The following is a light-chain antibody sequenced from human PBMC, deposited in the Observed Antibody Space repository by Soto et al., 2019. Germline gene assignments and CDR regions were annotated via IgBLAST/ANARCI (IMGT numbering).Light chain of an antibody. J-gene: IGLJ3*02. Sequence: QSVLTQPASVSGSPGQSITIFCSGTSSDVGAYKFVSWYRHHPGKAPQVMIYEVSNRPSGISNRFSGSKSGNTASLTISGLQAEDEADYFCNSYTNSTTWLFGGGTKLTVL. CDR3: NSYTNSTTWL. CDR2: EVS. V-gene: IGLV2-14*01. CDR1: SSDVGAYKF.